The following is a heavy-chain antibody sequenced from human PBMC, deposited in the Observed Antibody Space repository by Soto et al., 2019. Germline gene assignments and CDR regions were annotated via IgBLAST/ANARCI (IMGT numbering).Heavy chain of an antibody. CDR2: MNPNSGNT. D-gene: IGHD4-17*01. Sequence: ASVKVSCKASGYTFTSYDINWVRQATGQGLEWMGWMNPNSGNTGYAQKFQGRVTMTRNTSISTAYMELSSLRSEDTAVYYCARVRGDYGDYITDYWGQGTLVIVSS. V-gene: IGHV1-8*01. CDR1: GYTFTSYD. J-gene: IGHJ4*02. CDR3: ARVRGDYGDYITDY.